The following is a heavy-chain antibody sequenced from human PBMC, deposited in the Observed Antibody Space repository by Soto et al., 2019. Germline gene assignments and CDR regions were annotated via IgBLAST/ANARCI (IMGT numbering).Heavy chain of an antibody. J-gene: IGHJ6*02. V-gene: IGHV1-69*01. CDR2: IIPIFGTA. CDR1: GGTFSSYA. Sequence: QVQLVQSGAEVQKPGSSVKVSCKASGGTFSSYAISWVRQAPGQGLEWMGGIIPIFGTANYAQKFQGRVTITADESTSTAYMELSSLRSEDTAVYYCARLTPEPYYSYYGMDVWGQGTTVTVSS. CDR3: ARLTPEPYYSYYGMDV.